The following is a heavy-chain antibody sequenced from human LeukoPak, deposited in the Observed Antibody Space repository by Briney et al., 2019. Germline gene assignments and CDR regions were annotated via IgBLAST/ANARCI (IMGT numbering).Heavy chain of an antibody. J-gene: IGHJ4*02. Sequence: GESLKIPCKGSGYSFTSYWIGWVRQMPGKGLEWMGIIYPGDSDTRYSPSFQGQVIISVDKSIQTAYLQWSSLKASDSAVYYCAKHRTGYYSSLDYWGQGTLVTVSS. D-gene: IGHD3-22*01. V-gene: IGHV5-51*01. CDR2: IYPGDSDT. CDR1: GYSFTSYW. CDR3: AKHRTGYYSSLDY.